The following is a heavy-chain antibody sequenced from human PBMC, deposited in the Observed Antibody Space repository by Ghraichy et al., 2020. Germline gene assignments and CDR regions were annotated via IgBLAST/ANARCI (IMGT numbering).Heavy chain of an antibody. CDR1: GFNVSSNY. D-gene: IGHD1-14*01. J-gene: IGHJ6*02. Sequence: GGSLRLSCAASGFNVSSNYMSWVRQAPGKGLEWVSVIYGGGSTYHADSVKGRFTISRDNSKNTLYLQMNSLRAEDTAGYYCARERSLNQRGLLNGMDVWGQGTTVTVSS. V-gene: IGHV3-53*01. CDR3: ARERSLNQRGLLNGMDV. CDR2: IYGGGST.